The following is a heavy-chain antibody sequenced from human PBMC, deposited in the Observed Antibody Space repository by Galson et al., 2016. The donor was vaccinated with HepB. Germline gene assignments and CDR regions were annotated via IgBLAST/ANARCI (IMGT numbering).Heavy chain of an antibody. CDR3: ARDMSSGWYWVYFDY. D-gene: IGHD6-19*01. J-gene: IGHJ4*02. Sequence: SLRLSCATSGYTFRNYWISWVRQAPGKGLEWVANINNDGVEKNDAGSVKGRFTISRDNAKNSLYLQMDSLRAEDTAVYYCARDMSSGWYWVYFDYWGQGTLVTVSS. CDR1: GYTFRNYW. V-gene: IGHV3-7*01. CDR2: INNDGVEK.